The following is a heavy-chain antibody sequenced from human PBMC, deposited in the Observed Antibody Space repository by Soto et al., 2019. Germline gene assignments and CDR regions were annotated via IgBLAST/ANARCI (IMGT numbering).Heavy chain of an antibody. D-gene: IGHD3-9*01. V-gene: IGHV3-23*01. CDR2: ISGSGGTT. CDR1: GFPFSSYA. J-gene: IGHJ4*02. Sequence: GSLRLSCTASGFPFSSYAMSWVRQAPGKGLEWVSTISGSGGTTYYADSVKGRFTISRDNSKNTVYLQMNSLRAEDTAVYYCAKKGDYDILTGYFDYWGQGTLVTVSS. CDR3: AKKGDYDILTGYFDY.